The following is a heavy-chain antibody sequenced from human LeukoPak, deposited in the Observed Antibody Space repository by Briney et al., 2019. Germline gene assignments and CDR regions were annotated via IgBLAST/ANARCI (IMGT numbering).Heavy chain of an antibody. J-gene: IGHJ6*02. CDR2: INHSGST. V-gene: IGHV4-34*01. Sequence: SETLSLTCAVYGGSFSGYYWSRIRQPPGKGLEWIGEINHSGSTNYNPSLKSRDTISVDTSKNQFSLKLSSVTAADTAVYYCARGRGIAMVRGVIPYGMDVWGQGTTVTVSS. CDR1: GGSFSGYY. D-gene: IGHD3-10*01. CDR3: ARGRGIAMVRGVIPYGMDV.